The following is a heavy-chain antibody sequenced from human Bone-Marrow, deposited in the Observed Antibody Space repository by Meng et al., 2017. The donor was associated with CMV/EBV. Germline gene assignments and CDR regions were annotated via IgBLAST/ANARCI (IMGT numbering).Heavy chain of an antibody. CDR1: GGTFSSYA. CDR2: IIPIFGTA. J-gene: IGHJ4*02. CDR3: ARDGLVMPGGD. D-gene: IGHD6-19*01. V-gene: IGHV1-69*06. Sequence: SVKVSCKASGGTFSSYAISWVRQAPGQGLEWMGGIIPIFGTANYAQKLQGRVTITADKSTSTAYMELSSRGSEDTAGYYCARDGLVMPGGDWGQGTLVTVSS.